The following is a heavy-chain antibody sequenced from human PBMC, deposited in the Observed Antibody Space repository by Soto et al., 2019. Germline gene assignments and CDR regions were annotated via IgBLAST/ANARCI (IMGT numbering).Heavy chain of an antibody. Sequence: SETLSLTCTVSGGSISSYYWSWIRQPPGKGLEWIGYIYYSGSTNYNPSLKSRVTISVDTSKNQFSLKLSSVTAADTAVYYCARLNDILTGYYSNAFDIWGQGTMVTVSS. D-gene: IGHD3-9*01. CDR1: GGSISSYY. J-gene: IGHJ3*02. CDR2: IYYSGST. CDR3: ARLNDILTGYYSNAFDI. V-gene: IGHV4-59*08.